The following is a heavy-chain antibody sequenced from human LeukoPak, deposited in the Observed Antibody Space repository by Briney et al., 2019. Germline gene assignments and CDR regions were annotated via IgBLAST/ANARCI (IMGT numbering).Heavy chain of an antibody. CDR1: GFTFSNYG. CDR2: LQNHGGDI. D-gene: IGHD3-10*02. J-gene: IGHJ4*02. V-gene: IGHV3-30*02. Sequence: GGSLRLSCAASGFTFSNYGMHWVRQAPDKGLEWVAFLQNHGGDIHYADSVEGRFTISRDNSKNTVYLQMNSLRAEDTAVYYCAKVRTPAYVMNWGQGALVTVSS. CDR3: AKVRTPAYVMN.